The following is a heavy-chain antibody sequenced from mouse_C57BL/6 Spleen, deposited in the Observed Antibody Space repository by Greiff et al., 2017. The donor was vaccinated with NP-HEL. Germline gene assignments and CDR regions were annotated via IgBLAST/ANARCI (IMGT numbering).Heavy chain of an antibody. CDR1: GYSITSGYY. D-gene: IGHD1-1*01. CDR3: ARDYYGSSSAWFAY. CDR2: ISYDGSN. V-gene: IGHV3-6*01. J-gene: IGHJ3*01. Sequence: EVQLKESGPGLVKPSQSLSLTCSVTGYSITSGYYWNWIRQFPGNKLEWMGYISYDGSNNYNPSLKNRISITRDTSKNQFFLKLNSVTTEDTATYYCARDYYGSSSAWFAYWGQGTLVTVSA.